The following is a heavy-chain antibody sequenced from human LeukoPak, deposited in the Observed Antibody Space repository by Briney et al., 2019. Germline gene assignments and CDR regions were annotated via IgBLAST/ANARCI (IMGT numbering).Heavy chain of an antibody. D-gene: IGHD2-15*01. CDR1: AYTFTAYY. V-gene: IGHV1-2*02. CDR3: ARVAATNDAFDI. J-gene: IGHJ3*02. CDR2: LNPKSGGT. Sequence: ASVKVSCKASAYTFTAYYMHWVRQAPGQGLEWMGWLNPKSGGTNYAQKFHGRVTLTRDTSISTAYMELSSLRYDDTAVFYCARVAATNDAFDIWGQGTMVSVSS.